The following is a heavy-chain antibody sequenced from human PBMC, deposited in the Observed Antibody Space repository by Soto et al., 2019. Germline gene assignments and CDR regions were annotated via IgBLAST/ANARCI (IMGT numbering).Heavy chain of an antibody. V-gene: IGHV3-23*01. CDR2: ISGSGGST. D-gene: IGHD3-22*01. CDR1: GFIFSSYS. Sequence: GGSLRLSGAASGFIFSSYSISWVRQAPGKGLEWVSVISGSGGSTYYADSVKGRFTISRDNSKNTLYLQMNGLRAEDAAVYYCAKARPYYYDSSGYVLLDYCGQGTLVPVSS. CDR3: AKARPYYYDSSGYVLLDY. J-gene: IGHJ4*02.